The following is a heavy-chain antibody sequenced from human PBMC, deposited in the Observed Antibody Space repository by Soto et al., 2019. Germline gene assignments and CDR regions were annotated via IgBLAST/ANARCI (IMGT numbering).Heavy chain of an antibody. J-gene: IGHJ4*02. CDR3: TMEYCSSTSCYRDY. D-gene: IGHD2-2*02. CDR1: GGTFSSYT. Sequence: QVQLVQSGAEVKKPGSSVKVSCKASGGTFSSYTISWVRQAPGQGLEWMGRIIPILGIANYAQKFQGRVTINADKSTSTAYMELRSRRTEATAVYYCTMEYCSSTSCYRDYWGQGTLVTVSS. CDR2: IIPILGIA. V-gene: IGHV1-69*02.